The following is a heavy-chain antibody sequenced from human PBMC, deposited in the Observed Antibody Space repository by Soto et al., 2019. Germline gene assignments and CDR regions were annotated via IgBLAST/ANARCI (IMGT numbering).Heavy chain of an antibody. CDR2: ISYDGSNK. CDR1: GFTFSSYA. D-gene: IGHD2-15*01. V-gene: IGHV3-30-3*01. J-gene: IGHJ5*02. CDR3: ASVFGRCSGGSWPCWFGH. Sequence: GGSLRLSCAASGFTFSSYAMHWVRQAPGKGLEWVAVISYDGSNKYYADSVKGRFTISRDNSKNTLYLQMNSLRAEDTAVFSCASVFGRCSGGSWPCWFGHRGQGTLVT.